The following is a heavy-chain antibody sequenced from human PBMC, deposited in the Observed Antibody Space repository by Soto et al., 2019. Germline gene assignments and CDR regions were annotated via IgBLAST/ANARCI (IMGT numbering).Heavy chain of an antibody. V-gene: IGHV4-39*01. Sequence: QLQLQESGPGLVKPSEPLSLTCTVSGGSISSSSYYWGWIRQPTGKGLVWIGSVYYSGSTYYNPPLKSRVTIPVDTSKNQFSLQLSSVTAADTAVYYCARRAGFGELLPPFFDYWGQGPLVTVSS. J-gene: IGHJ4*02. D-gene: IGHD3-10*01. CDR1: GGSISSSSYY. CDR3: ARRAGFGELLPPFFDY. CDR2: VYYSGST.